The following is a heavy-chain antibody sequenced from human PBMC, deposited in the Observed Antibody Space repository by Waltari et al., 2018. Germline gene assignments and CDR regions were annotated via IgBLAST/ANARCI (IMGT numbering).Heavy chain of an antibody. Sequence: QVQLQESGPGLVKPSQTLSLTCTVSGGSISSGSYYWSWIRQPAGKGLEWIGHIYTSGSTNYNPSLNSLVTISVDTSKNQFSLNLSSVTAADTAVYYCATLPYTSSWFGWDYYFDYWGQGTLVTVSS. CDR2: IYTSGST. J-gene: IGHJ4*02. D-gene: IGHD6-13*01. V-gene: IGHV4-61*02. CDR1: GGSISSGSYY. CDR3: ATLPYTSSWFGWDYYFDY.